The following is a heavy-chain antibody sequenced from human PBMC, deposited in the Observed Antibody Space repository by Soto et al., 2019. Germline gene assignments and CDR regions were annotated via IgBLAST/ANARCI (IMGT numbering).Heavy chain of an antibody. Sequence: LVKVSCKASGGTFSSYAISWVRQAPGQGLEWMGGIIPIFGTANYAQKFQGRVTITADKSTSTAYMELSSLRSEDTAVYYCARDRNWNDVGYYYYGMDVWGQGTTVTVSS. CDR2: IIPIFGTA. J-gene: IGHJ6*02. CDR1: GGTFSSYA. D-gene: IGHD1-1*01. CDR3: ARDRNWNDVGYYYYGMDV. V-gene: IGHV1-69*06.